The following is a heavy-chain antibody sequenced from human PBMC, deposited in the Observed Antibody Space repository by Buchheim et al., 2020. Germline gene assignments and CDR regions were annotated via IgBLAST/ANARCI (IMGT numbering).Heavy chain of an antibody. CDR3: TRRSYITYDLVYLDY. J-gene: IGHJ4*02. CDR1: GDSITSDKW. Sequence: QVLLQESGPGLVKTSGTLSLTCAVSGDSITSDKWWSWVRQTPDKGLEWIGEIYHSGNAYYNPSLQSRVSISVDKSAKQFSLTLTSVTAADTAVYYCTRRSYITYDLVYLDYWGQGTL. CDR2: IYHSGNA. D-gene: IGHD3-10*01. V-gene: IGHV4-4*02.